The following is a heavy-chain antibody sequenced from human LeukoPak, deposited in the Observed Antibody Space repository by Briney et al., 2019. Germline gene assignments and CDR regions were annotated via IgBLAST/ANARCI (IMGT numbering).Heavy chain of an antibody. V-gene: IGHV1-69*13. CDR2: IIPIFGTA. CDR1: GGTFSSYA. D-gene: IGHD3-22*01. CDR3: ARARYYFDSSGYPNDALDM. J-gene: IGHJ3*02. Sequence: SVKVSCKASGGTFSSYAISWVRQAPGQGLEWMGGIIPIFGTANYAQKFQGRVTITADESTSTAYMELSSLRSEDTAVYYCARARYYFDSSGYPNDALDMWGQGTMVTVSS.